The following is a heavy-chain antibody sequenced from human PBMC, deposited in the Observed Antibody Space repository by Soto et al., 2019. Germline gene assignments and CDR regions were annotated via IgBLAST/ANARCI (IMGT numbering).Heavy chain of an antibody. J-gene: IGHJ3*02. Sequence: QVQLQQSGPGLVKPSQTLSLTCAISGDSVSSSYAAWNWIRQPPSRGLEWLGRTYFRSKWYNDYAESVKSRITINPDTSKNQFSLHLSSVTPEDTAVYYCAGEDGNDTFDIWGRGTVVTVSS. CDR2: TYFRSKWYN. V-gene: IGHV6-1*01. D-gene: IGHD4-17*01. CDR3: AGEDGNDTFDI. CDR1: GDSVSSSYAA.